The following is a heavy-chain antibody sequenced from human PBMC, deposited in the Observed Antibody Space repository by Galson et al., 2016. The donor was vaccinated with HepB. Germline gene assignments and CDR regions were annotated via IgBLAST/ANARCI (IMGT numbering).Heavy chain of an antibody. J-gene: IGHJ5*02. V-gene: IGHV1-69*06. CDR2: ISPIFGTA. Sequence: SVKVSCKASGGTFSIYAISWVRQAPGQGLEWMGGISPIFGTADYAQKFQGRVTITADKSTSTAYMELSGLRSEDTAVYYCARVWSGPKSGFGPWGQGTLVTVSS. D-gene: IGHD3-3*01. CDR1: GGTFSIYA. CDR3: ARVWSGPKSGFGP.